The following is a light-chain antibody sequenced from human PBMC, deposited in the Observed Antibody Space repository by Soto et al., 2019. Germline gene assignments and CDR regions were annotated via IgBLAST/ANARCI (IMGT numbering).Light chain of an antibody. CDR2: DAS. V-gene: IGKV3-11*01. CDR1: QSVRSY. CDR3: QHRGNRPGFT. J-gene: IGKJ3*01. Sequence: EIVLTQSPATLSLSPGERATLSCRASQSVRSYLAWYQQKPGQAPRLLIYDASKRATGTPARFGGSGSGTDFTLTIGSIVSKDSVVYYGQHRGNRPGFTFGPGTKVEIK.